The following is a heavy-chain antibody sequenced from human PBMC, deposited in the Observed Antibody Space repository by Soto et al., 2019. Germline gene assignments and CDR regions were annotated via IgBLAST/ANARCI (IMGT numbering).Heavy chain of an antibody. CDR1: GGSVSSGSCY. V-gene: IGHV4-61*01. CDR2: IYYSGST. Sequence: SETLSLTCTVSGGSVSSGSCYWSWIRQPPGKGLEWIGYIYYSGSTNYNPSLKSRVTISVDTSKNQFSLKLSSVTAADTAVYYCASIDNCFEPWCQGPLVTVSS. CDR3: ASIDNCFEP. J-gene: IGHJ5*02.